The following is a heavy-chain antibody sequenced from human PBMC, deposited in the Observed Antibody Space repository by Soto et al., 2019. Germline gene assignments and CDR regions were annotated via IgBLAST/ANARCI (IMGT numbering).Heavy chain of an antibody. D-gene: IGHD2-2*01. J-gene: IGHJ4*02. CDR1: GYTFTGYY. Sequence: VASVKVSCKASGYTFTGYYMHWVRQAPGQGLEWMGWINPNSGGTNYAQKFQGRVTMTRDTSISTAYMELSRLRSDDTAVYYCARWAVVPAAKYYFDYWGQRTLVTVSS. CDR3: ARWAVVPAAKYYFDY. V-gene: IGHV1-2*02. CDR2: INPNSGGT.